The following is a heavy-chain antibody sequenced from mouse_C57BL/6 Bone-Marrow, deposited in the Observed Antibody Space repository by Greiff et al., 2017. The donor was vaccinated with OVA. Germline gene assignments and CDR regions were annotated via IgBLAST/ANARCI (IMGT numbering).Heavy chain of an antibody. V-gene: IGHV1-50*01. CDR2: IDPSDSYT. CDR3: ARGICPYWYFDV. Sequence: QVQLQQPGAELVKPGASVKLSCKASGYTFTSYWMQWVKQRPGQGLEWIGEIDPSDSYTNYNQKFKGKATLTVDTSSSTAYMQLSSLTSEDSAVYYCARGICPYWYFDVWGTGTTVTVSS. J-gene: IGHJ1*03. CDR1: GYTFTSYW.